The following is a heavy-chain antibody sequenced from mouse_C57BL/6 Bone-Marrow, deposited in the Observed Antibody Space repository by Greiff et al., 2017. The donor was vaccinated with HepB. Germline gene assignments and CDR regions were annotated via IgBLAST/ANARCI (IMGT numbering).Heavy chain of an antibody. V-gene: IGHV6-3*01. D-gene: IGHD1-2*01. CDR3: PYYYGSYFDY. Sequence: EVKLVESGGGLVQPGGSMKLSCVASGFTFSNYWMNWVRQSPEKGLEWVAQIRLKSDNYATHYAESVKGGFTISRDDSKSSVYLQMNNLRAEGTGIYYCPYYYGSYFDYWGQGTTLTVSS. J-gene: IGHJ2*01. CDR2: IRLKSDNYAT. CDR1: GFTFSNYW.